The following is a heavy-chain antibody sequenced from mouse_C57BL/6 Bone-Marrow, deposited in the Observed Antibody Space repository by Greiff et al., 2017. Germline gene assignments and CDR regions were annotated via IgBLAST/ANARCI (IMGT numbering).Heavy chain of an antibody. D-gene: IGHD6-1*01. CDR1: GFTFTSYW. CDR2: IHPADSET. J-gene: IGHJ2*01. V-gene: IGHV1-74*01. Sequence: QVQLQQSGAELVKPGASVKVSCKASGFTFTSYWMHWVKQRPDQGLEWIERIHPADSETYYNQKFKGKNTLTVDKSASTAYMQLSNLTSEDSAVYYCAMPSPYWGQGTTLTVSA. CDR3: AMPSPY.